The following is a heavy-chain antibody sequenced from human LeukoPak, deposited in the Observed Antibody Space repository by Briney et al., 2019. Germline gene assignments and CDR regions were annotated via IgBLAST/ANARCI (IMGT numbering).Heavy chain of an antibody. V-gene: IGHV3-15*01. CDR2: IKRKADGATA. CDR3: ATDTTYASDL. Sequence: GGSLRLSCAAPGFSVSDAWMTWVRQAPGKGLEWVGRIKRKADGATADYAAPVKGRFTVARDDSKNTLYLQMNSLRTEDTGVYYGATDTTYASDLWGQGTLVIVSS. D-gene: IGHD1-14*01. CDR1: GFSVSDAW. J-gene: IGHJ3*01.